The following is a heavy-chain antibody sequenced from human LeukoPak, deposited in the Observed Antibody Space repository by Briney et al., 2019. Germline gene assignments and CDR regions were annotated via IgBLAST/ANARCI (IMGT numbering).Heavy chain of an antibody. CDR3: ARDYSGSYDY. D-gene: IGHD1-26*01. CDR1: GGTFSSYA. J-gene: IGHJ4*02. V-gene: IGHV1-69*04. Sequence: GASLKVSCKASGGTFSSYAISWVRQAPGQGLEWMGRIIPILGIANYAQKFQGRVTITADKSTSTAYMELSSLRSEDTAVYYCARDYSGSYDYWGQGTLVTVSS. CDR2: IIPILGIA.